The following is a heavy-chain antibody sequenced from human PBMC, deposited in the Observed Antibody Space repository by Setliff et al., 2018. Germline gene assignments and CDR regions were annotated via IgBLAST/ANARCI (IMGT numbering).Heavy chain of an antibody. J-gene: IGHJ4*02. D-gene: IGHD4-17*01. CDR3: SRDLQGSGDYVVDY. Sequence: GGSLRLSCAASGFIFSDHHMDWVRQAPGKGLEWVSYICESGNNIHYADSVRGRFTISRDNAENSLTLQMNGLRVEDTAVYYCSRDLQGSGDYVVDYWGQGTLVTVSS. CDR2: ICESGNNI. CDR1: GFIFSDHH. V-gene: IGHV3-11*04.